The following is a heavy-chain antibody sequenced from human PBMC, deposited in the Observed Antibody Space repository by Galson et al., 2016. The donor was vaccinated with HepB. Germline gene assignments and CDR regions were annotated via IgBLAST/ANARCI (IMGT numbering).Heavy chain of an antibody. D-gene: IGHD3-22*01. V-gene: IGHV2-5*02. CDR3: ARTDYDTSGYYPTNRYFDI. CDR2: IYYDDYK. Sequence: PALVKPTQTLTLTCDFYGFSLITSRVGVGWIRQPPGKALEWLALIYYDDYKLYSPSLKSRLSINKATSRNQVVLTMTNMDPVDTATYYCARTDYDTSGYYPTNRYFDIWGRGTLVTVFS. J-gene: IGHJ2*01. CDR1: GFSLITSRVG.